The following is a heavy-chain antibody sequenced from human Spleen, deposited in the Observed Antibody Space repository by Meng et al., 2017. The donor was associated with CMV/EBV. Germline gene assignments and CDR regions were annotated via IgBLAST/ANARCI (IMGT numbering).Heavy chain of an antibody. Sequence: GGSLRLSCAASAFTFNTYSMNWVRQAPGKGLEWVSSISSSSTYIFYADSVRGRFTISRDNAKNSLYLQMNSLRAEDTAVYYCARDLVASTGKSFDYWGQGTLVTVSS. V-gene: IGHV3-21*01. CDR3: ARDLVASTGKSFDY. CDR1: AFTFNTYS. CDR2: ISSSSTYI. J-gene: IGHJ4*02. D-gene: IGHD2-15*01.